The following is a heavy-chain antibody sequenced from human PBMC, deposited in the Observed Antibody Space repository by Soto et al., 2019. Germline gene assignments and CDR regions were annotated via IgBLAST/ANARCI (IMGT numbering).Heavy chain of an antibody. V-gene: IGHV1-8*01. Sequence: QVQLVQSGAEVGKPGASVKVSCKASGYTFTSYDINWVRQASGQGLEWMGWMNPNSGNTGSAQSFQGRLTMTRNTSINTAYMELTSLTSEDAAVYYCARVHTVTTYFDVWGRGTLVAVSS. CDR2: MNPNSGNT. D-gene: IGHD4-17*01. J-gene: IGHJ2*01. CDR3: ARVHTVTTYFDV. CDR1: GYTFTSYD.